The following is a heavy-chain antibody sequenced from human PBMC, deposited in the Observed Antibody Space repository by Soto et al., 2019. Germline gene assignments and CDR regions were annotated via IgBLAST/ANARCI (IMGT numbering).Heavy chain of an antibody. J-gene: IGHJ5*02. CDR1: GGSISSYY. V-gene: IGHV4-59*01. CDR2: IYYSGST. Sequence: SETLSLTCTVSGGSISSYYWSWIRQPPGKGLEWIGYIYYSGSTNYNPSLKSRVTISVDTSKNQFSLKLSSVTAADTAVYYCARAYDFWSGYSRFDPWGQGTLVTVSS. CDR3: ARAYDFWSGYSRFDP. D-gene: IGHD3-3*01.